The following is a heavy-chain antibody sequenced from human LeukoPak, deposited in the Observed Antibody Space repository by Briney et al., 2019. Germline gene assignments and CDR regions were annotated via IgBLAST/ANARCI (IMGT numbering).Heavy chain of an antibody. CDR3: ARDWGGIVVVTADFDY. D-gene: IGHD2-21*02. Sequence: GASVKVSCKASGYTFTSYGISWVRQAPGQGLEWMGWISAYNGNTNYAQKLQGRVTMTTDTSTSTAYMELRSLRSDDTAVYYCARDWGGIVVVTADFDYWGQGTLVTVSS. V-gene: IGHV1-18*01. J-gene: IGHJ4*02. CDR2: ISAYNGNT. CDR1: GYTFTSYG.